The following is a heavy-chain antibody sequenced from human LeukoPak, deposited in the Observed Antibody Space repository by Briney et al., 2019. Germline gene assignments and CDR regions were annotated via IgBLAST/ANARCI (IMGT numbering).Heavy chain of an antibody. CDR3: ARDFVEQAGYAFDI. CDR1: GFTFSSYA. Sequence: GRSLRLSCAASGFTFSSYAMHWVRQAPGKGLEWVAVISYDGSNKYYVDSVKGRFTISRDNSKNTLYLQMNSLRAEDTAVYYCARDFVEQAGYAFDIWGQGTMVTVSS. V-gene: IGHV3-30-3*01. J-gene: IGHJ3*02. D-gene: IGHD3-16*02. CDR2: ISYDGSNK.